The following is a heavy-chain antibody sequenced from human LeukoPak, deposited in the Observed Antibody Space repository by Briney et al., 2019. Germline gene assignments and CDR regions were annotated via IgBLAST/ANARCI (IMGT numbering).Heavy chain of an antibody. D-gene: IGHD3-22*01. V-gene: IGHV3-30*18. J-gene: IGHJ4*02. Sequence: TGGSLRLSCAASGFTFSSYGMHWVRQAPGKGLEWVAVISYDGSNKYYADSVKGRFTISRDNSKNTLYLQMNSLRAEDTAVYYCAKDLLGGYGLDYWGQGTLVTVSS. CDR3: AKDLLGGYGLDY. CDR1: GFTFSSYG. CDR2: ISYDGSNK.